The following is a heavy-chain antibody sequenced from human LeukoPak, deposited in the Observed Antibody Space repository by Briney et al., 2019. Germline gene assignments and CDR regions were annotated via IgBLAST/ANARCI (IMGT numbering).Heavy chain of an antibody. Sequence: GGSLRLSCAASGYTFSNYAMHWVRQAPGKGLEWVAVISYDGSNKYYADSVKGRFTISRDNSKNTLYLQMNSLRAEDTAVYYCAREPYSSGWYFSYYFDYWGQGTLVTVSS. V-gene: IGHV3-30-3*01. CDR1: GYTFSNYA. J-gene: IGHJ4*02. CDR3: AREPYSSGWYFSYYFDY. CDR2: ISYDGSNK. D-gene: IGHD6-19*01.